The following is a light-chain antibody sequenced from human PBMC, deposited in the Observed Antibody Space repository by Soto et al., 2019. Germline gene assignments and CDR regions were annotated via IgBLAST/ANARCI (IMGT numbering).Light chain of an antibody. Sequence: QSALTQSPSASGSPGQSVTISCTGTSSDVGGYNFVSWYQQHPGKAPKLMIYEVSKRLSGVPDRFSGSKSGNTASLTVSGLQADDEADYYCNSYAGNVLFGGGTKLTVL. V-gene: IGLV2-8*01. CDR1: SSDVGGYNF. J-gene: IGLJ3*02. CDR2: EVS. CDR3: NSYAGNVL.